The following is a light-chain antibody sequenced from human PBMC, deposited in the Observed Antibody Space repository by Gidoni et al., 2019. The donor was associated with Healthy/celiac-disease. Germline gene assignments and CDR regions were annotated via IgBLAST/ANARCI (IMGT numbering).Light chain of an antibody. CDR1: QSRLHSNGYNY. J-gene: IGKJ2*02. V-gene: IGKV2-28*01. CDR3: MQALQTPRT. CDR2: LGS. Sequence: IGMTQSPLSLHVTPGEPASIPCRSSQSRLHSNGYNYLDWYLQKPGQSPQLLIYLGSNRASGVPDRFSGSGSGTDFTLKISRVEAEDVGVYYCMQALQTPRTFGQGTKLEIK.